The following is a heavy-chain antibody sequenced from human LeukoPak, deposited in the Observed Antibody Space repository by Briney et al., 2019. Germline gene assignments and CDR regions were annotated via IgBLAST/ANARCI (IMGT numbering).Heavy chain of an antibody. J-gene: IGHJ4*02. D-gene: IGHD6-13*01. Sequence: GGSLRLSCAASGFTFSRSAMTWVRQTPGKGLDWVSSISSSGNTYYADSVKGRITISRDNSKNMLYLQMNSLRAEDTAVYYCVKGRISEDGLDFWGQGTLVTVSS. V-gene: IGHV3-23*01. CDR3: VKGRISEDGLDF. CDR1: GFTFSRSA. CDR2: ISSSGNT.